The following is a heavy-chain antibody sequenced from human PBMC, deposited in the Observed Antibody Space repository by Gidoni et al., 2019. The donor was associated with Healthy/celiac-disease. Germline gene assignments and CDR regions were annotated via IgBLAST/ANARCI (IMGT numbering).Heavy chain of an antibody. CDR3: ASASGASRDTFDY. CDR2: IYYSGST. J-gene: IGHJ4*02. V-gene: IGHV4-59*01. CDR1: GGSISSYY. D-gene: IGHD3-16*01. Sequence: QVQLQESGPGLVKPSETLSLTCTVSGGSISSYYWSWIRQPPGKGLEWIGYIYYSGSTNYNPSLKSRVTISVDTSKNQFSLKLSSVTAADTAVYYCASASGASRDTFDYWGQGTLVTVSS.